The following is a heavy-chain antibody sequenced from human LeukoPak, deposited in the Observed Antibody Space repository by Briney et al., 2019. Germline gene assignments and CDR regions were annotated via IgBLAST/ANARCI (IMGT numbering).Heavy chain of an antibody. CDR1: GYIFTNYN. CDR2: INPKTGGT. CDR3: APSGIYFDY. D-gene: IGHD1-26*01. J-gene: IGHJ4*02. V-gene: IGHV1-2*02. Sequence: ASVTVSCNTSGYIFTNYNMQWVRQAPGQGLEWMGWINPKTGGTNYAQKFQGRVTLTRDTSISTAYLELSRLTSDDTAVYYCAPSGIYFDYWGQGTLVTVSS.